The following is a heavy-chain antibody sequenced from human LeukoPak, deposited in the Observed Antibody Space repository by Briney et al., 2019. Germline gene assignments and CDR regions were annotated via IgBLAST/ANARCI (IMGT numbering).Heavy chain of an antibody. CDR2: IYPGYSDI. D-gene: IGHD2-2*02. Sequence: PGESLKISCKGSGYSFTNYWIAWVRQMPGKDLEWMGIIYPGYSDIRYSPSFQGQVIISADTSIGSAYLQWSSLTASDTAMYYCARLHCSSTSCYTGSLHCFDYWGQGTLLTVTS. CDR3: ARLHCSSTSCYTGSLHCFDY. V-gene: IGHV5-51*01. CDR1: GYSFTNYW. J-gene: IGHJ4*02.